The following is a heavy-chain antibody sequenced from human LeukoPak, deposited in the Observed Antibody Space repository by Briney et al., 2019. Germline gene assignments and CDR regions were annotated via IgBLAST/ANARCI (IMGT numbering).Heavy chain of an antibody. Sequence: ASVKVSCKASGYTFTGYYMHWVRQTPGQGLEWMGWMNPNSGGTNYAQKFQGRVTMTRDTSISTAYMELSSLRSDDTAVYYCARVYDILSDYSDWFDPWGQGTLVTVSS. CDR3: ARVYDILSDYSDWFDP. V-gene: IGHV1-2*02. D-gene: IGHD3-9*01. CDR1: GYTFTGYY. CDR2: MNPNSGGT. J-gene: IGHJ5*02.